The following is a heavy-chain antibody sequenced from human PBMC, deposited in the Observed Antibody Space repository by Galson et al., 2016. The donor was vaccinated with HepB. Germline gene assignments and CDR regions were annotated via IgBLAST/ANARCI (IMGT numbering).Heavy chain of an antibody. CDR3: AHGSGWLFDY. Sequence: PALVQPTQTLTLTCTFPGFSLTTTAVGVGWFRQPPGKALEWLAPIYWNDDNHYSPSLRSRLTLTKDTSKNHVVLTMTNMDPVDTATYYCAHGSGWLFDYWGQGTLVTVSS. D-gene: IGHD6-19*01. J-gene: IGHJ4*02. CDR2: IYWNDDN. CDR1: GFSLTTTAVG. V-gene: IGHV2-5*01.